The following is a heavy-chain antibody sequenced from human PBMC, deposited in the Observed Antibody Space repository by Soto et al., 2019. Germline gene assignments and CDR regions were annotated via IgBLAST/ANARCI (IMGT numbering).Heavy chain of an antibody. J-gene: IGHJ6*02. Sequence: QGHLVQSGAEVKKPGASVKVSCKASGYTFTRYGISWVRQAPGQGLEWMGWISGYIGDTNYAQNPQGRVTMTIDTSTTTAYMELRSLTSDDTAVYYCAKNGQPPYYYYGLDVWGQGTTVTVSS. CDR1: GYTFTRYG. CDR3: AKNGQPPYYYYGLDV. D-gene: IGHD2-8*01. CDR2: ISGYIGDT. V-gene: IGHV1-18*01.